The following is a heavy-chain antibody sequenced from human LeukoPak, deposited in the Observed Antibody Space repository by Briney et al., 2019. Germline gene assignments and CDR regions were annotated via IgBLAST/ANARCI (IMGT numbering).Heavy chain of an antibody. V-gene: IGHV7-4-1*02. CDR1: GYTFTSYA. D-gene: IGHD6-19*01. CDR3: ARDGAGYSSGWYVY. J-gene: IGHJ4*02. Sequence: ASVTVSCKASGYTFTSYAMNWVRQAPGQGLELMGWINTNTGNPTYAQGFTGRFVFSLDTSVGTAYLQISSLKAEDTAVYYCARDGAGYSSGWYVYWGQGTLVTVSS. CDR2: INTNTGNP.